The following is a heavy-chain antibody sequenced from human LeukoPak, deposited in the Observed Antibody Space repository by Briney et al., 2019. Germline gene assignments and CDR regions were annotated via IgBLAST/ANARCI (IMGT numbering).Heavy chain of an antibody. CDR1: GFTFSSYA. Sequence: GGSLRPSCAASGFTFSSYAMSWVRQAPGKGLEWVSAISGSGGSTYYADSVKGRFTISRDNSKNTLYLQMNSLRAEDTAVYYCAKEWYYYGSGSYYNDYWGQGTLVTVSS. CDR2: ISGSGGST. D-gene: IGHD3-10*01. V-gene: IGHV3-23*01. J-gene: IGHJ4*02. CDR3: AKEWYYYGSGSYYNDY.